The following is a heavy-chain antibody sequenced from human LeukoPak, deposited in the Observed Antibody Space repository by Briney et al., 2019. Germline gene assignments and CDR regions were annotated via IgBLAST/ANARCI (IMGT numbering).Heavy chain of an antibody. J-gene: IGHJ5*02. CDR1: GGTFSSYA. CDR3: ARDAIGAGWFDP. V-gene: IGHV1-69*13. Sequence: SVKVSCKASGGTFSSYAISWVRQAPGQGLEWMGGIIPIFGTANYAQKFQGRATITADESTSTAYMELSSLRSEDTAVYYCARDAIGAGWFDPWGQGTLVTVSS. CDR2: IIPIFGTA. D-gene: IGHD6-13*01.